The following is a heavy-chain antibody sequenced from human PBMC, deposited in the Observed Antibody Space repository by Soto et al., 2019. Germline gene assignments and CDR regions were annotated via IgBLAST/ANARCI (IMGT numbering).Heavy chain of an antibody. D-gene: IGHD3-3*01. J-gene: IGHJ6*02. Sequence: SETLSLTCAVYGGSFSGYYWSWIRQPPGKGLEWIGEINHSGSTNYNPSLKSRVTISVDTSKNQFSLKLSSVTAADTAVYYCARGPLFGVVIIPPGWMDVWGQGTTVTVSS. CDR3: ARGPLFGVVIIPPGWMDV. CDR2: INHSGST. CDR1: GGSFSGYY. V-gene: IGHV4-34*01.